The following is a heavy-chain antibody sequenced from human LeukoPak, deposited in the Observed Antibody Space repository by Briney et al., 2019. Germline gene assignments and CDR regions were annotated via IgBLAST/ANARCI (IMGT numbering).Heavy chain of an antibody. CDR1: GYIFTSYD. CDR3: ARDNSVEDTAWWFDP. D-gene: IGHD4-23*01. J-gene: IGHJ5*02. CDR2: INPSGGST. V-gene: IGHV1-46*01. Sequence: ASVKVSCKASGYIFTSYDINWVRQAPGQGLEWMGIINPSGGSTSYAQKFQGRVTMTRDMSTSTDYMELSSLRSEDTAVYYCARDNSVEDTAWWFDPWGQGTLVTVSS.